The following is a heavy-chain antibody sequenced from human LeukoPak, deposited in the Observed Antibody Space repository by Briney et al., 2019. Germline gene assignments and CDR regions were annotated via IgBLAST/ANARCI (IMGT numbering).Heavy chain of an antibody. CDR1: GFTFSGYG. CDR3: AKDKDNWNDYYYGMDV. D-gene: IGHD1-1*01. J-gene: IGHJ6*04. Sequence: GGSLRLSCAASGFTFSGYGMHWVRQAPGKGLEGVAVISYDGSNKYYADSVKGRFTISRDNSKNTLYLQMNSLRAEDTAVYYCAKDKDNWNDYYYGMDVWGKGTTVTVSS. CDR2: ISYDGSNK. V-gene: IGHV3-30*18.